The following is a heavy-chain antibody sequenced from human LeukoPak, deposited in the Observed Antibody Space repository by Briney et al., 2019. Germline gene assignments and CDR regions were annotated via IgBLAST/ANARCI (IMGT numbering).Heavy chain of an antibody. V-gene: IGHV1-69*06. CDR1: GGTGIIYA. Sequence: ASVKLSFKSSGGTGIIYAISWGRQRPGQGLEWMGGMIPIFGTANYSQKFQGRLTITADKSTSTAYMELSSLRSEDTAVYYCARDTAYYFDYWGQGPLVTVSS. CDR2: MIPIFGTA. D-gene: IGHD5-18*01. J-gene: IGHJ4*02. CDR3: ARDTAYYFDY.